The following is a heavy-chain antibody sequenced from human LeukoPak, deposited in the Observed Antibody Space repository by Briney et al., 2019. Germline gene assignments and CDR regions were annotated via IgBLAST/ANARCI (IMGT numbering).Heavy chain of an antibody. Sequence: SETLSLTCAVYADSFSGYSWRWIRQSPGRGLEWIGEINHGGRANYNPSLKSRVTMSVDTSKNQFSLKLSSVTAADPAVYYCARDRLSGNYYYYYYMDVWGKGTTVTVPS. V-gene: IGHV4-34*01. J-gene: IGHJ6*03. CDR1: ADSFSGYS. D-gene: IGHD3-16*01. CDR3: ARDRLSGNYYYYYYMDV. CDR2: INHGGRA.